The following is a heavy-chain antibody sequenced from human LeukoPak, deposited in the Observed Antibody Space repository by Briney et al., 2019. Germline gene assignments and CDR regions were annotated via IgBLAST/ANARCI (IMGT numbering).Heavy chain of an antibody. V-gene: IGHV3-48*01. Sequence: GESLRLSCAASGFTFANYNFNWVRQAPGKGLEWVSYISSTSSTIYYADSMKGRFTISRDNAKHSLYLQMNSLRAEDTAVYYCATEPPPGVGLRGQGTTVPVPS. CDR3: ATEPPPGVGL. J-gene: IGHJ6*02. CDR2: ISSTSSTI. CDR1: GFTFANYN.